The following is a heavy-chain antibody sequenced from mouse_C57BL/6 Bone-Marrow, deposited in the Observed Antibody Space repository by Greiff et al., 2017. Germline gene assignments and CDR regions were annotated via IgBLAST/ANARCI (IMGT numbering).Heavy chain of an antibody. CDR2: IYPRCGNT. Sequence: VQLQQSGAELARPGASVKLSCKASGYTFTSYGISWVKQRTGQGLEWIGEIYPRCGNTYYNEKFKGKATLTADKSSSTAYMELRSLTSEDSAVYFCARDGYYVWYFDVWGTGTTVTVSS. CDR1: GYTFTSYG. CDR3: ARDGYYVWYFDV. V-gene: IGHV1-81*01. D-gene: IGHD2-3*01. J-gene: IGHJ1*03.